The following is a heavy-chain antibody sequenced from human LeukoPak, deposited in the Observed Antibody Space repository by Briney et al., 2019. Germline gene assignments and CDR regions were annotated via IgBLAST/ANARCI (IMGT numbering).Heavy chain of an antibody. D-gene: IGHD2-15*01. CDR2: IIPIFGTA. CDR1: GGTFSSYA. J-gene: IGHJ6*02. CDR3: GRGPKAGGPHHDMDV. Sequence: GASVTVSCKASGGTFSSYAISWVRQAPGQGLEWMGGIIPIFGTANYAQKFQGRATMTTDTSTSTAYMELRSLSSDDTAVYYCGRGPKAGGPHHDMDVWGRGTTVTVSS. V-gene: IGHV1-69*05.